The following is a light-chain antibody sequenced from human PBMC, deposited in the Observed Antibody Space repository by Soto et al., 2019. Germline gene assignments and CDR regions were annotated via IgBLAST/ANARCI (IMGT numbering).Light chain of an antibody. Sequence: VLTQPPSVCGAPGQRVTISCTGSSSNIGAGYDVHWYQQLPGTAPKLLIYGNSNRPSGVPDRFSGSKSGTSASLAITGLQAEDEADYYCQSYDSSLSGYVFGTGTKVTVL. CDR3: QSYDSSLSGYV. CDR2: GNS. CDR1: SSNIGAGYD. V-gene: IGLV1-40*01. J-gene: IGLJ1*01.